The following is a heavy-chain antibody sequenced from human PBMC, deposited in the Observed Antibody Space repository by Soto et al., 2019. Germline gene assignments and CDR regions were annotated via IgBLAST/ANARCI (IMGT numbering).Heavy chain of an antibody. V-gene: IGHV1-69*13. D-gene: IGHD6-13*01. CDR3: ARDLVPIAAAGNWFDP. J-gene: IGHJ5*02. CDR1: GGTFSSYA. Sequence: ASVKVSCKASGGTFSSYAISWVRQAPGQGLEWMGGIIPIFGTANYAQKFQGRVTITADESTSTAYMELSSLRSEDTAVYYCARDLVPIAAAGNWFDPWGQGTLVTVS. CDR2: IIPIFGTA.